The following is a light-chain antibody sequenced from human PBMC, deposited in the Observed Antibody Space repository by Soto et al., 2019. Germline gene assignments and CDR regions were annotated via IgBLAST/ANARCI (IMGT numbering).Light chain of an antibody. J-gene: IGKJ2*01. Sequence: DIQMTQSPSSVSASVGARVTITCRASQGISSWLACYQQKPGKAPKLLIYAASGLQSGVPSRFSRSGSGREFTLTVSILQPEYFATYYCQQANSFPYTFGQGTKLEIK. CDR3: QQANSFPYT. V-gene: IGKV1-12*01. CDR2: AAS. CDR1: QGISSW.